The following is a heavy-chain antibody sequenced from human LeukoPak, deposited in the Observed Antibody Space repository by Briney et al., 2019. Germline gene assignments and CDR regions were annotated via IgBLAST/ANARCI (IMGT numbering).Heavy chain of an antibody. Sequence: PSETLSLTCAVYGGSFSGYYWSWIRQPPGKGLEWIGEINHSGSTNYNPSLKSRVTISVDTSKNQFSLKLSSVTAADTAVYYCARGSTMVRGVISYYYYYMDVWGKGTTVTVSS. J-gene: IGHJ6*03. CDR1: GGSFSGYY. CDR3: ARGSTMVRGVISYYYYYMDV. V-gene: IGHV4-34*01. D-gene: IGHD3-10*01. CDR2: INHSGST.